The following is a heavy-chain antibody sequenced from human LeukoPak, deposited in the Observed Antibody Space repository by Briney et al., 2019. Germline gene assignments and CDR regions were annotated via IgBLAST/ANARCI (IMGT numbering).Heavy chain of an antibody. CDR1: GDSISSYY. V-gene: IGHV4-59*01. Sequence: SQTLSLTCTVSGDSISSYYWSWIRQPPGKGLEWIGYIYYSGSTNYNPSLKSRVTISEDTSKNQFSLKLSSVTAADTAVYYCARGYCSGGSCYPTGNWFDPWGQGTLVTVSS. D-gene: IGHD2-15*01. CDR3: ARGYCSGGSCYPTGNWFDP. J-gene: IGHJ5*02. CDR2: IYYSGST.